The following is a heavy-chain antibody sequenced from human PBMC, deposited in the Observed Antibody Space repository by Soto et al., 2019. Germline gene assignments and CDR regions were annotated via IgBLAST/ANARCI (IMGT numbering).Heavy chain of an antibody. D-gene: IGHD2-15*01. CDR3: ARSPLQVATYYYYGMDV. V-gene: IGHV1-46*01. CDR2: INPSGGST. J-gene: IGHJ6*02. Sequence: ASVKVSCKASGYTFTSYYMHWERQAPGQGLEWMGIINPSGGSTSYAQKFQGRVTMTRDTSTSAVYMELSSLRSEDTAVYYCARSPLQVATYYYYGMDVWGQGTTVPVSS. CDR1: GYTFTSYY.